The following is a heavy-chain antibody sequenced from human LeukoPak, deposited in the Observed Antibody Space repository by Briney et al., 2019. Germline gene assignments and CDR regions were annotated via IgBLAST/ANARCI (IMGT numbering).Heavy chain of an antibody. CDR1: GGSFSGYY. V-gene: IGHV4-34*01. CDR3: ARGERIAARPFYYYYYGMDV. J-gene: IGHJ6*02. Sequence: SETLSLTCAVYGGSFSGYYWSWIRQPPGKGLEWIGEINHSGSTNYNPSLKSRVTISVDRSKNQFSLKLSSVTAADTAVYYCARGERIAARPFYYYYYGMDVWGQGTTVTVSS. D-gene: IGHD6-6*01. CDR2: INHSGST.